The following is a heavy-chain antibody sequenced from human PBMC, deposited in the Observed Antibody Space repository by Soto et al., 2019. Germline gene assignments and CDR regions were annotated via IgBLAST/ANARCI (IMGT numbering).Heavy chain of an antibody. V-gene: IGHV3-30*18. Sequence: VQLLESGGGVVQPGRSLRLSCAASGFTFSDYAMHWVRQAPGKGLEWVAVVSHDGRNTHYADSVKGRFTISRDSSKNPVYLEMTSLRAEDPAVYYCAKGGRQWLVTSDFNCWGQGALVTVSS. D-gene: IGHD6-19*01. CDR3: AKGGRQWLVTSDFNC. J-gene: IGHJ4*02. CDR2: VSHDGRNT. CDR1: GFTFSDYA.